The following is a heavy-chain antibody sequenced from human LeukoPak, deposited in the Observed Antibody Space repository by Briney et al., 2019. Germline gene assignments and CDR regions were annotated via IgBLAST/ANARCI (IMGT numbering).Heavy chain of an antibody. J-gene: IGHJ6*02. CDR3: ARDLAMVRGVTVYYYYGMDV. D-gene: IGHD3-10*01. CDR1: GFTFSSYW. V-gene: IGHV3-7*01. Sequence: GGSLRLSCAASGFTFSSYWMSWVRQAPGKGLEWVANIKQDGSEKYYVDSVKGRFTISRDNSKNTLYLQMNSLRAEDTAVYYCARDLAMVRGVTVYYYYGMDVWGQGTTVTVSS. CDR2: IKQDGSEK.